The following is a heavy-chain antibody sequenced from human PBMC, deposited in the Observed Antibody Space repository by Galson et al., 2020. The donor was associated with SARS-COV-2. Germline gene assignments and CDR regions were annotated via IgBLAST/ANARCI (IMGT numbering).Heavy chain of an antibody. D-gene: IGHD2-21*02. J-gene: IGHJ6*02. Sequence: GESLKISCAASGFTFSPYGILWVRQAPGKGLEWVSYISSSSSTIYYADSVKGRFTISRDNAKNSLYLQMNSLRDEDTAVYYCARDPAVRYCGWACCYDCMDVWGQGTTVTVSS. CDR2: ISSSSSTI. CDR1: GFTFSPYG. CDR3: ARDPAVRYCGWACCYDCMDV. V-gene: IGHV3-48*02.